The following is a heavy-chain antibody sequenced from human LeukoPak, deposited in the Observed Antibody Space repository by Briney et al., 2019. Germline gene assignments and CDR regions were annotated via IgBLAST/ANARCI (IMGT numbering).Heavy chain of an antibody. CDR3: ARLGTTVTHFDY. Sequence: GGSLRLSCAASGFTVSSNYMSWVRQAPGKGLEWVSVIYSGGSTYYADSVKGRFTISRDNSKSTLFLQMNSLRAEDTAVYFCARLGTTVTHFDYWGQGTLVSVSS. CDR2: IYSGGST. D-gene: IGHD4-17*01. J-gene: IGHJ4*02. CDR1: GFTVSSNY. V-gene: IGHV3-66*01.